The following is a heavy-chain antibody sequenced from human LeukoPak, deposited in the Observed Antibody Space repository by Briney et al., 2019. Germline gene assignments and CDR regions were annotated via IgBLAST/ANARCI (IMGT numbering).Heavy chain of an antibody. J-gene: IGHJ6*03. CDR3: ARDLWQHLVRGRAMDV. CDR1: GYTFTSHG. D-gene: IGHD6-13*01. CDR2: ISAYNGNT. V-gene: IGHV1-18*04. Sequence: ASVKVSCKASGYTFTSHGISWVRQAPGQGLEWMGWISAYNGNTNYAQKLQGRVTMTTDTSTSTAYMELRSLRSDDTAVYYCARDLWQHLVRGRAMDVWGKGTTVTVSS.